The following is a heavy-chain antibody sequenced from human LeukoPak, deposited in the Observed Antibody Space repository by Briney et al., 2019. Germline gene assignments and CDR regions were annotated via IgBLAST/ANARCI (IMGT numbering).Heavy chain of an antibody. V-gene: IGHV3-48*03. Sequence: PGGSLRLSCAASGFTFRNYEMNWVRQASGKGLEWVSYITSSGSTVYYADSVKGRFTISRDNAKNSLYLQMNSLRAEDTALYYCARGPSVGSGWSPDLWGQGTLVTLSS. J-gene: IGHJ5*02. CDR1: GFTFRNYE. CDR3: ARGPSVGSGWSPDL. CDR2: ITSSGSTV. D-gene: IGHD6-19*01.